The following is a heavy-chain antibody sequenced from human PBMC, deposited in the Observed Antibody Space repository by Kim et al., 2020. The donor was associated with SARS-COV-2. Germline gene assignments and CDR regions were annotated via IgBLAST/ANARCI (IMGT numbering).Heavy chain of an antibody. D-gene: IGHD3-10*01. V-gene: IGHV3-7*01. CDR2: TRHNGSGE. Sequence: GGSLRLSCTDSEFTFSSHWMSWVRQAPGKGLEWVASTRHNGSGEYYVDSVRGRFTISRDNAKNSVFLQMNRLRAEDTAVYYCERSISERESQRIGVYFHHWRQGTLVTVS. CDR1: EFTFSSHW. CDR3: ERSISERESQRIGVYFHH. J-gene: IGHJ1*01.